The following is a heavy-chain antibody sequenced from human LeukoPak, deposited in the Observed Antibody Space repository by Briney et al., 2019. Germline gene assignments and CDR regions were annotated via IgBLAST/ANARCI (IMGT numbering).Heavy chain of an antibody. D-gene: IGHD6-13*01. CDR2: IYYSGST. CDR1: GGSISSYY. J-gene: IGHJ4*02. Sequence: PSETLSLTCTVSGGSISSYYWSWIRQPPGKGLEWIGYIYYSGSTNYNPSLKSRVTISVDTSKNQISLKLSSVTAADTAVYYCAASRVFGYYFDYWGQGTLVTVSS. CDR3: AASRVFGYYFDY. V-gene: IGHV4-59*01.